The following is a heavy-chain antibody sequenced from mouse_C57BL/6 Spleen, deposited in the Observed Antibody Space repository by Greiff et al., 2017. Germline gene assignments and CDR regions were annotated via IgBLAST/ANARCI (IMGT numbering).Heavy chain of an antibody. CDR1: GYTFTSYW. Sequence: VQLQQPGAELVKPGASVQLSCKASGYTFTSYWMQWVKQRPGQGLEWIGEIDPSDSYTNYNQKFKGKATLTVDTSSSTAYMQLSSLTSEDSAVYYCAREPFITTVVAKDFDYWGQGTTLTVSS. CDR3: AREPFITTVVAKDFDY. CDR2: IDPSDSYT. V-gene: IGHV1-50*01. J-gene: IGHJ2*01. D-gene: IGHD1-1*01.